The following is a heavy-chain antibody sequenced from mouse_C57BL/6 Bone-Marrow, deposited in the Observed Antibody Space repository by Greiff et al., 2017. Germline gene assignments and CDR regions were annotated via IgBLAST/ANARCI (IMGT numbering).Heavy chain of an antibody. Sequence: QVQLKQPGAELVMPGASVKLSCKASGYTFTSYWMHWVKQRPGQGLEWIGEIDPSDSYTNYNQKFKGKSTLTVDKSSSTAYMQLSSLTSEDSAVYYCAREVYYGSRYYFDYWGQGTTLTVSS. CDR1: GYTFTSYW. J-gene: IGHJ2*01. CDR2: IDPSDSYT. V-gene: IGHV1-69*01. CDR3: AREVYYGSRYYFDY. D-gene: IGHD1-1*01.